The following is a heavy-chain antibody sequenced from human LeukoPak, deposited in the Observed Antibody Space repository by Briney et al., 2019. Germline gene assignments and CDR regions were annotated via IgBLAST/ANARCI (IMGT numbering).Heavy chain of an antibody. D-gene: IGHD3-10*01. CDR2: IYWDDDK. J-gene: IGHJ5*02. CDR1: GFSLSTSGVG. Sequence: ESGPTLVNPTQTLTLTCTFSGFSLSTSGVGVGWIRQPPGKALEWLALIYWDDDKRYSPSLKSRLTITKDTSKNQVVLTMTNMDPVNTATYYCAAFLWFGELSRNWFDPWGQGTLVTVSS. CDR3: AAFLWFGELSRNWFDP. V-gene: IGHV2-5*02.